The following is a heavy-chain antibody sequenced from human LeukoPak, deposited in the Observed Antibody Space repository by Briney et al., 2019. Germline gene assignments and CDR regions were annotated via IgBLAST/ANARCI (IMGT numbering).Heavy chain of an antibody. J-gene: IGHJ5*02. CDR2: IYTSGST. Sequence: SETLSLTCTVSGGSISSGSYYWTWIRQPAGKGLEWIGRIYTSGSTNYNPSLKSRVTMSVDTSKNQFSLKLSSVTAADTAAYYCARDPTHDLGYCSGGSCFNWFDPWGQGTLVTVSS. CDR1: GGSISSGSYY. CDR3: ARDPTHDLGYCSGGSCFNWFDP. V-gene: IGHV4-61*02. D-gene: IGHD2-15*01.